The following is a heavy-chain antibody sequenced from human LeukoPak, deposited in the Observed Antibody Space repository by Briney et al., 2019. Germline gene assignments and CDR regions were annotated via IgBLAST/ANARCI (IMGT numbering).Heavy chain of an antibody. CDR1: GGSFSGYH. CDR3: ARGKGITIFGVPRYFDY. V-gene: IGHV4-34*01. J-gene: IGHJ4*02. Sequence: SETLSLTCAVYGGSFSGYHWSWIRQPPGKGLEWIGEINHSGSTNYNPPLKSRVTISVDTSKNQFSLKLSSVTAADTAVYYCARGKGITIFGVPRYFDYWGQGTLVTVSS. CDR2: INHSGST. D-gene: IGHD3-3*01.